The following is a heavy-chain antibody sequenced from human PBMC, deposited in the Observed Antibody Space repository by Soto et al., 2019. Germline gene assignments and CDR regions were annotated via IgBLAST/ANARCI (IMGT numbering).Heavy chain of an antibody. V-gene: IGHV4-31*03. CDR3: ARFGLDINNYYGLDV. CDR1: GGSIRSGGHF. CDR2: IHFSGST. Sequence: QVQLQESGPGLVEPSETLSLTCTVSGGSIRSGGHFWNWIRQHPEKGLEWIGYIHFSGSTNINPSSDSRLRLSLDTSQNQFALTLSAVTAADTAIYYCARFGLDINNYYGLDVWGHGTTVTV. J-gene: IGHJ6*02. D-gene: IGHD3-3*01.